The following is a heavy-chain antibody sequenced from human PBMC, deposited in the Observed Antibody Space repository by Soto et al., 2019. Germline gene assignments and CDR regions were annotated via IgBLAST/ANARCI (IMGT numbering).Heavy chain of an antibody. CDR1: GGTFSSYA. D-gene: IGHD2-15*01. J-gene: IGHJ6*02. V-gene: IGHV1-69*01. Sequence: QVHLVQSGAEVKKPGSSVKVSCKASGGTFSSYAISWVRQAPGQGLEWMGGIIPIFGTANYAQKFQGRVKITADESTSTAYSELSSLRSEDTGVYCCARSILVAASPHYSYYYGMDVWGQGNTVTVSS. CDR3: ARSILVAASPHYSYYYGMDV. CDR2: IIPIFGTA.